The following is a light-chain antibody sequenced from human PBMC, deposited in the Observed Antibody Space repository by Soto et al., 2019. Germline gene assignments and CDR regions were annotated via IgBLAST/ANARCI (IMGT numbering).Light chain of an antibody. J-gene: IGLJ1*01. CDR3: CSSAPESTYV. CDR2: KGT. V-gene: IGLV2-8*01. Sequence: QSVLTQPPSASGSPGQSVAISCTGTSSDVGGYNYVSWYQQHPGKAPQVIIYKGTQRPSGVSNRFSGSTSGNAASLTISGLQADNEADYFCCSSAPESTYVFGSGTKVTVL. CDR1: SSDVGGYNY.